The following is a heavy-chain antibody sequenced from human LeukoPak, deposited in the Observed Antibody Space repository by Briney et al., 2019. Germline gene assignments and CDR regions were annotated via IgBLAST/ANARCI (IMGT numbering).Heavy chain of an antibody. D-gene: IGHD4-17*01. Sequence: PSETLSLTCTVSGGSISHYYWSWIRQSPGKGLEWIGYIYYSGTTNYNPSLKSRVAISVDTSRNQFSLQLRSVTAADTAVYYCAREDPQTTVPEGMDVWGQGTTVIVSS. CDR3: AREDPQTTVPEGMDV. CDR2: IYYSGTT. V-gene: IGHV4-59*01. CDR1: GGSISHYY. J-gene: IGHJ6*02.